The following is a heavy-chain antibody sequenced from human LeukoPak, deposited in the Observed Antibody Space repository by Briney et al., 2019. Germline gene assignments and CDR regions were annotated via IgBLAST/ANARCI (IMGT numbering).Heavy chain of an antibody. CDR1: GFSFDDDG. D-gene: IGHD2-21*02. CDR2: ISWNGGRT. J-gene: IGHJ5*02. Sequence: PGGSLRLSCAASGFSFDDDGMSWVRQAPGKGLEWVSGISWNGGRTHYADSVKGRFTISRDNAKNSLYLQMNSLRAEDTAVYYCARGGPVYCGGDCYLNWFDPWGQGTLVTVSS. CDR3: ARGGPVYCGGDCYLNWFDP. V-gene: IGHV3-20*04.